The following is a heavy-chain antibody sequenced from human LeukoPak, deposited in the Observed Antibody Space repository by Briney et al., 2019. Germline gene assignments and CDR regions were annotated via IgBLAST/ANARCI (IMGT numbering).Heavy chain of an antibody. CDR1: GFTFSSYA. D-gene: IGHD3-22*01. J-gene: IGHJ4*02. V-gene: IGHV3-23*01. Sequence: GGSLRLSCAASGFTFSSYAMSWVRQAPGKGLEWVSAISGSGGSTYYADSVKGRFTISRDNSKNTLYLQMNSLRAADTAVYYCAKGLHDSGGYGYWGQGTLVTVSS. CDR2: ISGSGGST. CDR3: AKGLHDSGGYGY.